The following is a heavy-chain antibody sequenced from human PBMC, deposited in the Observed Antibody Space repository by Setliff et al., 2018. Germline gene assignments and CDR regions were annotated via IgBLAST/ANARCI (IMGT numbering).Heavy chain of an antibody. CDR3: ARLPNYVWGSPVDY. Sequence: SETLSLTCTVSGASITNINYYWGLIRQPPGKGLEWIGSIFYSGRTLYNPSLKSRVTISVDTSKNQFSLTLSSVTAADTAVYYCARLPNYVWGSPVDYWGQGTLVTVPQ. CDR1: GASITNINYY. V-gene: IGHV4-39*01. D-gene: IGHD3-16*01. J-gene: IGHJ4*02. CDR2: IFYSGRT.